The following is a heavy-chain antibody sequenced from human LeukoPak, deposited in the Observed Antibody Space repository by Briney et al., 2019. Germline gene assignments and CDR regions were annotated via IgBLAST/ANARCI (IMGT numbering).Heavy chain of an antibody. CDR3: AKDRGYSSGWSP. J-gene: IGHJ3*01. Sequence: GGSLRLSWVASGFTFSSYGVRWVRQATGRGRGWVSVISGSSRSTDYADYVKGRFTIYRDNSKDTVYLQMNSLRAEDTAVYYCAKDRGYSSGWSPWGQGTMVTVSS. CDR2: ISGSSRST. V-gene: IGHV3-23*01. CDR1: GFTFSSYG. D-gene: IGHD6-19*01.